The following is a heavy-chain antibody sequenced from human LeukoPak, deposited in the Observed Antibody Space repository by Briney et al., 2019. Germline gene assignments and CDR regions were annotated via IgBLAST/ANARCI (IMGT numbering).Heavy chain of an antibody. J-gene: IGHJ6*02. V-gene: IGHV3-49*04. CDR2: IRSKAYGGTT. CDR3: TRAKPQLVDYYYYGMDV. Sequence: GGSLRLSCTASGFTFGDYAMSWVSQAPGKGLEWVGFIRSKAYGGTTEYAASVKGRFTISRDDSKSIAYLQMNSLKTEDTAVYYCTRAKPQLVDYYYYGMDVWGQGTTVTVSS. CDR1: GFTFGDYA. D-gene: IGHD6-13*01.